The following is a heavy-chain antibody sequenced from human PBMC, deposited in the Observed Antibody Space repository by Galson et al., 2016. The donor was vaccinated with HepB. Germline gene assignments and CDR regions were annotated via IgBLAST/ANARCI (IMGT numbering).Heavy chain of an antibody. CDR3: ARPRTSCYGAFDI. J-gene: IGHJ3*02. Sequence: PALVKPTQTLTLTCTFSGFSLSTDGMCVNWIRQPPGKALEWLALIDWDDDEYYSTSLKTRLTISKDTSKNQVVLTLTNVDPVDTATYYCARPRTSCYGAFDIWGQGTMVTVSS. CDR2: IDWDDDE. D-gene: IGHD2-2*01. CDR1: GFSLSTDGMC. V-gene: IGHV2-70*01.